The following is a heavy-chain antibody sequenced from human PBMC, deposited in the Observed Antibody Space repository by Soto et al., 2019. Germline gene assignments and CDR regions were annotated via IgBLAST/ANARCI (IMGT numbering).Heavy chain of an antibody. CDR2: IYYSGST. J-gene: IGHJ3*02. CDR1: GGSISSGGYY. Sequence: PSETLSLTCTVSGGSISSGGYYWSWIRQHPGKGLEWIGYIYYSGSTYYNPSLKSRVTISVDTSKNQFSLKLSSVTAADTAVYYCARAPKYQLLSDVFDIWGQGTMVTVSS. D-gene: IGHD2-2*01. V-gene: IGHV4-31*03. CDR3: ARAPKYQLLSDVFDI.